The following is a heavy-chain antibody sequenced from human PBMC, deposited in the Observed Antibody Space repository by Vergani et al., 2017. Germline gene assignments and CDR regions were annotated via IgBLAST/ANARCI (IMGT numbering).Heavy chain of an antibody. Sequence: QVQLVQSGAEVKKPGASVKVSCKASGYTFTSYYMHWVRQAPGQGLEWMGIINPSGGSTSYAQKFQGRVTMTRDTSTSTVYMELNSLRAEDTAIYYCTRGFSRDGYNLPFDYWGQGTLVTVSS. CDR2: INPSGGST. V-gene: IGHV1-46*01. D-gene: IGHD5-24*01. J-gene: IGHJ4*02. CDR1: GYTFTSYY. CDR3: TRGFSRDGYNLPFDY.